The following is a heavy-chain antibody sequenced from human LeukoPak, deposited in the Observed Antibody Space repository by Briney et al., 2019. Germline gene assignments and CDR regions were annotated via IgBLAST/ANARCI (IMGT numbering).Heavy chain of an antibody. Sequence: ASVKVSCKASGYTFTGYYMHWVRQAPGQGREWMGRINPNSGGTNYAQKFQGRVTMTRDTSISTAYMELSRLRSDEPGVYYRARSIVGATEGFVYWGQGTLGTVSS. V-gene: IGHV1-2*05. J-gene: IGHJ4*02. CDR3: ARSIVGATEGFVY. D-gene: IGHD1-26*01. CDR2: INPNSGGT. CDR1: GYTFTGYY.